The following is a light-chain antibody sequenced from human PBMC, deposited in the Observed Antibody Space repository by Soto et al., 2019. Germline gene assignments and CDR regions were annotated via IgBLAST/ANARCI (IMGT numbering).Light chain of an antibody. V-gene: IGLV1-40*01. CDR2: GNS. Sequence: QSVLTQPPSVSGAPGQRVTISCTGSSSNIGTGYDIHWYQQVPGTAPKLLIYGNSNRPSGVPDRFSGSKSGTSASLAITGLQAEDEADYYCQSYDSSRSGGVFGTGTKLTVL. CDR1: SSNIGTGYD. J-gene: IGLJ1*01. CDR3: QSYDSSRSGGV.